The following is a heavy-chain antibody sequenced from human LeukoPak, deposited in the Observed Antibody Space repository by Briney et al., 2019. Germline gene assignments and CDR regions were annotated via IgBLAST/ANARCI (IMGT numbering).Heavy chain of an antibody. V-gene: IGHV3-9*01. CDR1: GFTFDDYA. Sequence: GGSLRLSCAASGFTFDDYAMHWVRQAPGKGLEWVSGISWNSGSIGYADSVKGRFTISRDNAKNSLYLQMNSLRAEDTALYYCARDAVAGTIMKFDPWGQGTLVTVSS. J-gene: IGHJ5*02. D-gene: IGHD6-19*01. CDR2: ISWNSGSI. CDR3: ARDAVAGTIMKFDP.